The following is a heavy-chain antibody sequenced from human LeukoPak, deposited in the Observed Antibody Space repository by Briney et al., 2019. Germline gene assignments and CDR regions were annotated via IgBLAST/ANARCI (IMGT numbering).Heavy chain of an antibody. V-gene: IGHV3-30*02. CDR3: AKDLDYYDSSGYYITFSYDAFDI. J-gene: IGHJ3*02. CDR2: IRYDGSKK. Sequence: GGSLRLSCAASGFTFSNYGMHWVRQAPGKGLEWVAFIRYDGSKKYYADSVKGRFTISRDNSKNTLYLQMNSLRAEDTAMYYCAKDLDYYDSSGYYITFSYDAFDIWGQGTMVTVSS. CDR1: GFTFSNYG. D-gene: IGHD3-22*01.